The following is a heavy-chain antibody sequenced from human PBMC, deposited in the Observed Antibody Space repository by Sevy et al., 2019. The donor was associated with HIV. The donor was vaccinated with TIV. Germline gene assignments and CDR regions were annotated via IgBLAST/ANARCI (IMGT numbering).Heavy chain of an antibody. Sequence: GGSLRLSCAASGFTFSNHWMSWVRQAPGKGLEWVAKINQDGSEKYYVDSVKGRFTIYRDNAKNSLYLQVNSLRTEDTALHYCARYSSTWYLAFDIWGRGTMVTVSS. J-gene: IGHJ3*02. CDR2: INQDGSEK. CDR1: GFTFSNHW. V-gene: IGHV3-7*01. D-gene: IGHD6-13*01. CDR3: ARYSSTWYLAFDI.